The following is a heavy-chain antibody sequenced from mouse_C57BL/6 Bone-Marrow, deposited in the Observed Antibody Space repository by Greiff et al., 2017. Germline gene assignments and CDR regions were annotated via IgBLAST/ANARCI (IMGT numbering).Heavy chain of an antibody. D-gene: IGHD3-2*02. CDR2: IYPGSGNT. CDR3: ARSGQLRRGNCDY. V-gene: IGHV1-76*01. Sequence: VKLVESGAELVRPGASVKLSCKASGYTFTDYYINWVKQRPGQGLEWIARIYPGSGNTYYNEKFKGKATLTAAKSSSTAYMQLSSLTSEDSAVYCGARSGQLRRGNCDYWGQGTTLTVSS. CDR1: GYTFTDYY. J-gene: IGHJ2*01.